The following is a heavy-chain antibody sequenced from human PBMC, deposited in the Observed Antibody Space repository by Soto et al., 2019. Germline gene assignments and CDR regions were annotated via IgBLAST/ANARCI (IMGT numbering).Heavy chain of an antibody. CDR2: ISSSGSTI. CDR1: GFTFSDYY. Sequence: GESLRLSCAASGFTFSDYYMTWIRQAPGKGLEWVSYISSSGSTIYYADSVKGRFTISRDNAKNSLYLQMNSLRAEDTAVYYCARIYRAFTMVRGVQPRYMDVWGKGTTVTVSS. CDR3: ARIYRAFTMVRGVQPRYMDV. J-gene: IGHJ6*03. D-gene: IGHD3-10*01. V-gene: IGHV3-11*01.